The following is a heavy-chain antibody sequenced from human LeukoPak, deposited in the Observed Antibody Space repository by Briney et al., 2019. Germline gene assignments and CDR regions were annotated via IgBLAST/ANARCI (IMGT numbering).Heavy chain of an antibody. J-gene: IGHJ4*02. CDR1: GFTFSHFW. CDR3: AREDGYCSGGNCYSYFDS. D-gene: IGHD2-15*01. Sequence: GGSLRLSCAASGFTFSHFWMSWVRQAPGKGLEWVAYIKKTGSETYYVDSVKGRFTITRDNTRNSLFLQMYSLRAEDTAVYFCAREDGYCSGGNCYSYFDSWGQGTLVTVSS. CDR2: IKKTGSET. V-gene: IGHV3-7*01.